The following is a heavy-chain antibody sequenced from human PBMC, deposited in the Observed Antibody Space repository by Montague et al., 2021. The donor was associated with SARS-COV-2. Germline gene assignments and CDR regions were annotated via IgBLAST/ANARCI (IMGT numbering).Heavy chain of an antibody. D-gene: IGHD3-10*01. CDR1: GDSIKNNC. CDR2: IYDYGNT. CDR3: AKEFGAGSTNPAY. J-gene: IGHJ4*02. V-gene: IGHV4-59*01. Sequence: SETLSLTCTVSGDSIKNNCWSWIRKPPGKGLEWIGYIYDYGNTXXXSSXKGRATISIDTSRNLFSLQLRSVTTADTAVYFCAKEFGAGSTNPAYWGQGVLVTVSS.